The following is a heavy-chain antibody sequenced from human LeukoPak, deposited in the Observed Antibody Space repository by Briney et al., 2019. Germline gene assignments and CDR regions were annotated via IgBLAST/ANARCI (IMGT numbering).Heavy chain of an antibody. D-gene: IGHD2-2*01. V-gene: IGHV3-23*01. Sequence: GGSLRLSCAASGFTFSSYAMSWVRQAPGEGVEWVSDIGGCGGSTHYADSVRGRFPISRDKSKHPLYLQMDRLRAEDTAVYYRVKGGYFSSYSCYFFYGMDGWGQATTVTVSS. CDR2: IGGCGGST. CDR3: VKGGYFSSYSCYFFYGMDG. J-gene: IGHJ6*02. CDR1: GFTFSSYA.